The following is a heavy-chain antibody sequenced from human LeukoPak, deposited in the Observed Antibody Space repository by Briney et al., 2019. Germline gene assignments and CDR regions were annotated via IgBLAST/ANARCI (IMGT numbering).Heavy chain of an antibody. J-gene: IGHJ3*02. CDR2: IIPIFGTA. Sequence: ASVTVSCKASGGTFSSYAISWVRQAPGQGLEWMGGIIPIFGTANYARKFQGRVTITTDESTSTAYMELSSLRSEDTAVYYCARLYSGSYLGAFDIWGQGTMVTVSS. V-gene: IGHV1-69*05. CDR3: ARLYSGSYLGAFDI. D-gene: IGHD1-26*01. CDR1: GGTFSSYA.